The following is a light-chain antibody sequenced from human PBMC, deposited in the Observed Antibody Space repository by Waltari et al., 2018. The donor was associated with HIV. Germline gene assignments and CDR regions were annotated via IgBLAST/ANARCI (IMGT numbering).Light chain of an antibody. CDR1: NIGSKT. Sequence: SYVMTQSPSVSVAPGQTAGITCGGDNIGSKTLHWYQQKPGQAPVLVIYDDDNRSSGIRERFSGSNSGNTATLSISRVEAGDEADDYCQVWDVRSDHRVFGGGTKLT. V-gene: IGLV3-21*02. CDR3: QVWDVRSDHRV. CDR2: DDD. J-gene: IGLJ3*02.